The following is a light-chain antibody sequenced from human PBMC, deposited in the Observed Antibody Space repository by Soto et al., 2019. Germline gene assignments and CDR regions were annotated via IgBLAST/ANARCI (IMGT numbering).Light chain of an antibody. CDR3: QQYNSHSSYT. J-gene: IGKJ2*01. V-gene: IGKV1-5*03. Sequence: DIQMTQSPSTLSASVGDRVTITCRASQSINTWLAWYQQRPGKAPKLLIYKASSLGSGVPSRFSGSGSGTEFTLTTSSVQPDDFAIYYCQQYNSHSSYTLGQGTKLEIK. CDR1: QSINTW. CDR2: KAS.